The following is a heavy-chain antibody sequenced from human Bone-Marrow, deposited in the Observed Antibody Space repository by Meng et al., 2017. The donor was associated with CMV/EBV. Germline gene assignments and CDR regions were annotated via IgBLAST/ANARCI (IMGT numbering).Heavy chain of an antibody. Sequence: LSLTCAASGFTFSDYYMSWIRQAPGKGLEWVSYISSSGSTIYHADSVKGRFTISRDNAKNSLYLQMNSLRAEDTAVYYCAREWVTTSAYGMDVWGQGTTVTVSS. V-gene: IGHV3-11*01. CDR3: AREWVTTSAYGMDV. J-gene: IGHJ6*02. CDR1: GFTFSDYY. CDR2: ISSSGSTI. D-gene: IGHD4-11*01.